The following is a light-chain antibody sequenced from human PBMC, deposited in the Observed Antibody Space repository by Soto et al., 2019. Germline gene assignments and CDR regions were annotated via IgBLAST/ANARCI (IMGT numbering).Light chain of an antibody. Sequence: QSALTQPASVSGSPGQSITISCTGTSSDVGGYNYVSWYQQHPGKAPKLMIYDVSNRPSGVSNRFSGSKSGNTASLTISGLQAADEADYYCSSYTSSSTVVFGGDPKLTVL. CDR2: DVS. CDR1: SSDVGGYNY. CDR3: SSYTSSSTVV. V-gene: IGLV2-14*01. J-gene: IGLJ2*01.